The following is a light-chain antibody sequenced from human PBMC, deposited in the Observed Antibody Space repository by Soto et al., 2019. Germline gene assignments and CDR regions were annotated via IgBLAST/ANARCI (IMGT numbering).Light chain of an antibody. V-gene: IGKV1-5*03. Sequence: DIQMTQSPSTLSASVGDRVTITCRASQTISSWLAWYQQKPGKAPKLLIYKASTLKSGVPSRFSGSGSGTDFTLTISSLEPEDFAVYYCQHRKNWQVTFGQGTRLEIK. CDR2: KAS. CDR3: QHRKNWQVT. CDR1: QTISSW. J-gene: IGKJ5*01.